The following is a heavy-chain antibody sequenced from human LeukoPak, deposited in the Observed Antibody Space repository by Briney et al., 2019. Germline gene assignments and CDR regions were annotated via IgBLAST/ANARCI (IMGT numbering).Heavy chain of an antibody. J-gene: IGHJ3*02. D-gene: IGHD3-10*01. CDR2: IYHSGST. V-gene: IGHV4-30-2*01. CDR1: GGSISSGGYS. Sequence: SETLSLTCAVSGGSISSGGYSWSWIRQPPGKGLEWIGYIYHSGSTYYNPSLKSRVTISVDRSKNQFSLKLSSVTAADTAVYYCARDADFGDSIALDIWGQGTMVTVSS. CDR3: ARDADFGDSIALDI.